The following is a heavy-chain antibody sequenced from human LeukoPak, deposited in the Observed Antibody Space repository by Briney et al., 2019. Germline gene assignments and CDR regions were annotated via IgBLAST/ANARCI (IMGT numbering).Heavy chain of an antibody. CDR2: ISYDGSNK. J-gene: IGHJ4*02. CDR3: AREGYYDSSGYYPLDN. D-gene: IGHD3-22*01. CDR1: GFTFSSYA. V-gene: IGHV3-30-3*01. Sequence: GRSLRLSCAASGFTFSSYAMHWVRQAPGKGLEWVAVISYDGSNKYYADSVKGRFTISRDNSKNTLYLQMNSLRAEDTAVYYCAREGYYDSSGYYPLDNRGQGTLVTVSS.